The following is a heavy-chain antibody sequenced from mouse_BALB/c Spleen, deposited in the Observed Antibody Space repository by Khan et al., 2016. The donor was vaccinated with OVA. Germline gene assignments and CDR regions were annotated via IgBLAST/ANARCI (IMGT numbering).Heavy chain of an antibody. CDR1: GFTFTDSY. J-gene: IGHJ2*01. CDR2: IRHKANGYTA. Sequence: EVELVESGGGLVQPGDSLRLSCATSGFTFTDSYMSWVRQSPGRTLEWLAFIRHKANGYTAEYSASVKGQFTISRDNSQGILYLQMNTLRAEDSSTYYCAIVDYGNPFDYWGQGTTLTVSS. CDR3: AIVDYGNPFDY. V-gene: IGHV7-3*02. D-gene: IGHD2-1*01.